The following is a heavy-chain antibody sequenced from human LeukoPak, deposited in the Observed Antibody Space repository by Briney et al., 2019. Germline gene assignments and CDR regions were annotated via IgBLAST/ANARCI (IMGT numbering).Heavy chain of an antibody. CDR1: GFTFSSYW. CDR3: ARDRSSSWSAEFDY. D-gene: IGHD6-13*01. J-gene: IGHJ4*02. Sequence: GGSLRLSCAASGFTFSSYWMHWVRQAPGKGLVWVSRINSDGSSTSYADAVKGRFTVSRDNAKNTLYLQMNSLRAEDTAVYYCARDRSSSWSAEFDYWGQGTLVTVSS. V-gene: IGHV3-74*01. CDR2: INSDGSST.